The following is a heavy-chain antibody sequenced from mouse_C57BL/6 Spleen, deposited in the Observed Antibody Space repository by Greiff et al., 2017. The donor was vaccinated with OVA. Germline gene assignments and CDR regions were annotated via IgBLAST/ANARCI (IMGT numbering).Heavy chain of an antibody. D-gene: IGHD3-3*01. V-gene: IGHV1-52*01. J-gene: IGHJ3*01. Sequence: QVQLQQSGAELVRPGSSVKLSCKASGYTFTSYWMHWVKQRPIQGLEWIGNIDPSDSETHYNQKFKDKATLTVDKSSSTAYMQLSSLTSEDSAVYYCARWGDDWFAYWGQGTLVTVSA. CDR2: IDPSDSET. CDR3: ARWGDDWFAY. CDR1: GYTFTSYW.